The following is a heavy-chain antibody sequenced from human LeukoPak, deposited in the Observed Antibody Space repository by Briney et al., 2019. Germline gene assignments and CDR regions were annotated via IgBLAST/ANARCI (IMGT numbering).Heavy chain of an antibody. J-gene: IGHJ4*02. CDR1: GLTFDDYA. Sequence: GGSLRLSCAASGLTFDDYAMHWVRQAPGKGLEWVSGISWNSGNIGYADSVKGRFTISRDNAKNSLYLQMNSLRAEDTALYYCAKARSGYYSAYFDYWGQGTLVTVSS. V-gene: IGHV3-9*01. CDR2: ISWNSGNI. CDR3: AKARSGYYSAYFDY. D-gene: IGHD3-22*01.